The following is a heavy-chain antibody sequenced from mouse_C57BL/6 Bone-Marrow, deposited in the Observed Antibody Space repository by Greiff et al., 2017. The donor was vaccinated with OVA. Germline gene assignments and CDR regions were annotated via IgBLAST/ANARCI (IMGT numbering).Heavy chain of an antibody. D-gene: IGHD2-3*01. J-gene: IGHJ2*01. Sequence: VQLQQPGAELVKPGASVKLSCKASGYTFTSYWITWVKQRPGQGLEWIGDIYPGSGSTNYNEKFKSKATLPVDKSSSTAYMQISSLTSENSAVYYGARSGRWVPNYFDYWGQGTTLTVSS. CDR1: GYTFTSYW. V-gene: IGHV1-55*01. CDR2: IYPGSGST. CDR3: ARSGRWVPNYFDY.